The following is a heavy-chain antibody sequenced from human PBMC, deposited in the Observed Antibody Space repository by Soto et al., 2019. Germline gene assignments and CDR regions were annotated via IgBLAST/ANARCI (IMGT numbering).Heavy chain of an antibody. D-gene: IGHD4-17*01. CDR2: IYYSGST. J-gene: IGHJ4*02. CDR3: ARVGNGDYRGYFDY. V-gene: IGHV4-31*03. CDR1: GGSISSGGYY. Sequence: SETLSLTCTVSGGSISSGGYYWSWIRQHPGKGLEWIGYIYYSGSTYYNPSLKSRVTISVDTSKNQFSLKLSSVTAADTAVYYCARVGNGDYRGYFDYWGQGTLVTVSS.